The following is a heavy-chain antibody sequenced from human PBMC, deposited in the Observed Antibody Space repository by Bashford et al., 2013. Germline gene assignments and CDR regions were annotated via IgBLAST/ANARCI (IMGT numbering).Heavy chain of an antibody. Sequence: SETLSLTCTVSGGSISSYYWSWIRQPPGKGLEWIGYIFHSGTTYYNPSLKSRVTILVDTSKNQFSLRLSSVTAADTAVYFCAGHYGGNSNSWFDPWGQGTLVTVSS. J-gene: IGHJ5*02. CDR2: IFHSGTT. CDR1: GGSISSYY. D-gene: IGHD4-23*01. V-gene: IGHV4-59*06. CDR3: AGHYGGNSNSWFDP.